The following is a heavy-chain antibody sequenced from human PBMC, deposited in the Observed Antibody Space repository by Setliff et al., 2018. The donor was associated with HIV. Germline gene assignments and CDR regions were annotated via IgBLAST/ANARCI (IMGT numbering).Heavy chain of an antibody. CDR2: IYYSGSS. CDR1: GGSIGSNSFY. CDR3: ARHAHYDILTGLFDP. V-gene: IGHV4-39*01. D-gene: IGHD3-9*01. Sequence: SETLSLTCTVSGGSIGSNSFYNNFYWGWLRQAPGKGLEWIGSIYYSGSSYYYASLKSRVAISVDTSKNQFSLKLNSVTAADTAVNYCARHAHYDILTGLFDPWGQGALVTVSS. J-gene: IGHJ5*02.